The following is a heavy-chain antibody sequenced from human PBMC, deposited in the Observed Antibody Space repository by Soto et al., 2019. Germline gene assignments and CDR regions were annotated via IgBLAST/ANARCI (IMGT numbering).Heavy chain of an antibody. CDR2: ISYDGSNK. D-gene: IGHD6-13*01. V-gene: IGHV3-30*18. CDR3: AKDGYSSSWYTIDY. CDR1: GFTFSSYG. J-gene: IGHJ4*02. Sequence: GGSLRLSCAASGFTFSSYGMHWVRQAPGKGLEWVAVISYDGSNKYYADSVKGRFTISRDNSKNTLYLQMNSLRAEDTAVYYCAKDGYSSSWYTIDYWGQGTLVTVSS.